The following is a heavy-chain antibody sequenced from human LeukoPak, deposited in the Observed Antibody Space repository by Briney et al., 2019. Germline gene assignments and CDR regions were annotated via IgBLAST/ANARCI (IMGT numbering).Heavy chain of an antibody. Sequence: GSLRLSCAASGFTFSSFWMSWVRQAPGKGLEWVANINQDGSEKYYVDSVKGRFTISRDNAKNSLYLQMNSLRTEDTAVYYCARGYRIVDLFCALLWGQGTMVTVSS. CDR3: ARGYRIVDLFCALL. CDR2: INQDGSEK. CDR1: GFTFSSFW. D-gene: IGHD1-26*01. V-gene: IGHV3-7*01. J-gene: IGHJ3*01.